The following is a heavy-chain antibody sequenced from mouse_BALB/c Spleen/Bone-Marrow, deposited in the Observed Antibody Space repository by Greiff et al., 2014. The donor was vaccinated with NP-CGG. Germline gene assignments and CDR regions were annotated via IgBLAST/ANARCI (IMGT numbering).Heavy chain of an antibody. D-gene: IGHD2-2*01. CDR2: IDPANGNT. J-gene: IGHJ3*01. CDR3: ARDYGYDKSFAY. CDR1: GFNIKDTY. Sequence: EVQLQQSGAELVKPGASVKLSCTASGFNIKDTYMHWVKQRPEQGLEWIGRIDPANGNTKYDPKSQGKATITADTSSNTAYLQLSSLASEDTAVYYCARDYGYDKSFAYWGQGTLVTVSA. V-gene: IGHV14-3*02.